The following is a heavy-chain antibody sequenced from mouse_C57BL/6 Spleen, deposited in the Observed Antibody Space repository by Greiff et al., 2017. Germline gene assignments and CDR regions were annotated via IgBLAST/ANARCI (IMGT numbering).Heavy chain of an antibody. Sequence: QVQLKQPGAELVRPGSSVKLSCKASGYTFTSYWMHWVKQRPIQGLEWIGNIDPSDSETHYNQKFKDKATLTVDKSSSTAYMQLSSLTSEDSAVYYCARGSLRITTYFDYWGQGTTLTVSS. V-gene: IGHV1-52*01. J-gene: IGHJ2*01. CDR3: ARGSLRITTYFDY. CDR1: GYTFTSYW. D-gene: IGHD1-1*01. CDR2: IDPSDSET.